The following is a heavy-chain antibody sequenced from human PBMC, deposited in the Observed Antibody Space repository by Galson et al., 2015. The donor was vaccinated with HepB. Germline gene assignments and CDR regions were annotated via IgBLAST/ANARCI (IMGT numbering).Heavy chain of an antibody. CDR2: INPNSGGT. Sequence: SVKVSCKASGYTFTDYHIYWVRQAPGQGLEWMGRINPNSGGTNYAQKFQGRVSMTRDTSISTAYMELRRLRSDDTAVYYCARVGVQVAIFFRGMDVWGQGTTVTVSS. CDR1: GYTFTDYH. V-gene: IGHV1-2*06. CDR3: ARVGVQVAIFFRGMDV. D-gene: IGHD2-2*02. J-gene: IGHJ6*02.